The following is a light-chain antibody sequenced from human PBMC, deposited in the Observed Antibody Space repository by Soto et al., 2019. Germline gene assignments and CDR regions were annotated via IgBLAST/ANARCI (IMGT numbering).Light chain of an antibody. CDR2: DVR. J-gene: IGLJ2*01. CDR1: SSDVGAFNF. CDR3: TSPTTTTPPLL. Sequence: QSALTQPASVSGSPGQSITISCTGTSSDVGAFNFVSWYQQHPGKAPKLMIYDVRHRPSGVSDRFSGSKSGNTASLTIYGLQAADEAAYYCTSPTTTTPPLLFGGGTKLTVL. V-gene: IGLV2-14*03.